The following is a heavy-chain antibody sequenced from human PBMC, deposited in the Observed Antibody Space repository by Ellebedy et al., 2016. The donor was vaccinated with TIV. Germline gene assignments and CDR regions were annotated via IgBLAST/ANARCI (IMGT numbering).Heavy chain of an antibody. CDR2: ISWNSGSI. CDR1: GFTFDDYA. D-gene: IGHD3-22*01. Sequence: PGGSLRLSCAASGFTFDDYAMHWVRQAPGKGLEWVSGISWNSGSIGYADSVKGRFTISRDNAKNSLYLQMNSLRAEDTALYYCATTYYYDSSGYYYEGYFDYWGQGTLVTVSS. V-gene: IGHV3-9*01. J-gene: IGHJ4*02. CDR3: ATTYYYDSSGYYYEGYFDY.